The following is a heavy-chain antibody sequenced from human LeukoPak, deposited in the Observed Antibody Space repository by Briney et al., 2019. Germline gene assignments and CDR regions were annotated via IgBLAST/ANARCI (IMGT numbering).Heavy chain of an antibody. Sequence: GGSLRLSCAASGFTVSSNYMSWVRQAPGKGLEWVSYISSSGSTIYYADSVKGRFTISRDNAKNPLYLQMNSLRAGDTAVYYCARYCSSTSCYGRRFDYWGQGTLVTVSS. CDR3: ARYCSSTSCYGRRFDY. CDR2: ISSSGSTI. V-gene: IGHV3-11*01. CDR1: GFTVSSNY. J-gene: IGHJ4*02. D-gene: IGHD2-2*01.